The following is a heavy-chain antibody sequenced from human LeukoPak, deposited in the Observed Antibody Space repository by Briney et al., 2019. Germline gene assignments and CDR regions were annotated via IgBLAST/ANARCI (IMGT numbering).Heavy chain of an antibody. CDR1: GYTFTSYG. V-gene: IGHV1-18*01. Sequence: ASVKVSCKASGYTFTSYGISWVQQAPGQGLEWMGWISTYNGDTNYAQKLQGRVTMTTDTSTSTAYMELRSLRSEDTAVYYCARAYYESSAYRHAVYFDYWGQGTLVTVSS. D-gene: IGHD3-22*01. CDR3: ARAYYESSAYRHAVYFDY. CDR2: ISTYNGDT. J-gene: IGHJ4*02.